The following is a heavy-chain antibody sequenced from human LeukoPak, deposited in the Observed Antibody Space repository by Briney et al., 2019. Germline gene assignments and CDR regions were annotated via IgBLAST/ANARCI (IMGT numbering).Heavy chain of an antibody. CDR2: ISGSGGST. CDR3: AKDNQIPMIVVVINWLFDY. D-gene: IGHD3-22*01. Sequence: GGSLRLSCAASGFTFSSYAMSWVRQAPGKGLEWVSAISGSGGSTYYADSVKGRFTISRDNSKNTLYLQMNSLRAEDTAVYYCAKDNQIPMIVVVINWLFDYWGQGTLVTVSS. CDR1: GFTFSSYA. V-gene: IGHV3-23*01. J-gene: IGHJ4*02.